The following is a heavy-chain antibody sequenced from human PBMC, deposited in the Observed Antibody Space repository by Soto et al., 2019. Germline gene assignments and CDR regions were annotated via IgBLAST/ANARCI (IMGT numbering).Heavy chain of an antibody. V-gene: IGHV3-23*01. CDR2: ISGSGGST. Sequence: GGSLRLSCAASGFTFSSYAMSWVRQAPGKGLEWVSAISGSGGSTYYADSVKGRFTISRDNSKNTLYLQMNSLRAEDTAVYYCAKGPGLIVVVPAAPSNWFDPGAREPWSPSPQ. J-gene: IGHJ5*02. D-gene: IGHD2-2*01. CDR1: GFTFSSYA. CDR3: AKGPGLIVVVPAAPSNWFDP.